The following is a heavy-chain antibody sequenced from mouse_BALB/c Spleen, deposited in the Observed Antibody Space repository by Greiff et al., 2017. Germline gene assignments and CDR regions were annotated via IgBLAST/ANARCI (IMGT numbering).Heavy chain of an antibody. J-gene: IGHJ2*01. CDR3: ARDGSSFDY. D-gene: IGHD1-1*01. Sequence: DVMLVESGGGLVKPGGSLKLSCAASGFTFSSYAMSWVRQTPEKRLEWVATISSGGSYTYYPDSVKGRFTISRDNAKNTLYLQMSSLRSEDTAMYYCARDGSSFDYWGQGTTLTVSS. CDR1: GFTFSSYA. CDR2: ISSGGSYT. V-gene: IGHV5-9-1*01.